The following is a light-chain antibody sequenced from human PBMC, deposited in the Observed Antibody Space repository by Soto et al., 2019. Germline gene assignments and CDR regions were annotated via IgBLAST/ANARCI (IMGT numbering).Light chain of an antibody. CDR1: QGISTY. CDR2: AAS. J-gene: IGKJ5*01. Sequence: DIQMTQSPSSLSASVGDRVTITCRASQGISTYLNWYLQKPGKAPKLLIYAASSLQSGVPSRFSGSGGGTDFTLSISSVQPEDFATYFCQQSYMDPITFGQGTRLEI. CDR3: QQSYMDPIT. V-gene: IGKV1-39*01.